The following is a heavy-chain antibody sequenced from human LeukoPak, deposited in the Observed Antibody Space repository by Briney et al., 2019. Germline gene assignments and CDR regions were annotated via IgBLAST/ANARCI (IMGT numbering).Heavy chain of an antibody. J-gene: IGHJ4*02. Sequence: GGSLRLSRAASGFTFSSYWMSWVRQAPGKGLEWVANIKQDGSEKYYVDSVKGRFTISRDNAKNSLYLQMNSLRAEDTAVYYCARDLNGGATDYWGQGTLVTVSS. D-gene: IGHD1-26*01. V-gene: IGHV3-7*01. CDR3: ARDLNGGATDY. CDR2: IKQDGSEK. CDR1: GFTFSSYW.